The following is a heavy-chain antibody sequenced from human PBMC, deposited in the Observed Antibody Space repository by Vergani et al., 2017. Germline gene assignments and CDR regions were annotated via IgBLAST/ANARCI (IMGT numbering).Heavy chain of an antibody. Sequence: EVQLVESGGGLVQPGRSLRLSCAASGFTFDDYAMHWVRQAPGPGLEWVSGISWNSGSIGYADSVKGRFTISRDNAKNSLYLQMNSLGAEDTALYYCAKGGGMGGMGYFDYWGQGTLVTVSS. J-gene: IGHJ4*02. V-gene: IGHV3-9*01. D-gene: IGHD3-16*01. CDR2: ISWNSGSI. CDR1: GFTFDDYA. CDR3: AKGGGMGGMGYFDY.